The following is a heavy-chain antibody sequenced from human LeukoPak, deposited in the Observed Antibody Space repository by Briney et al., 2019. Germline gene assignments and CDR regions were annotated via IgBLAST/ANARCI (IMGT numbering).Heavy chain of an antibody. CDR1: GFTFSSYA. J-gene: IGHJ4*02. Sequence: TGGSLRLTCAASGFTFSSYAMSWVRQAPGKGLEWVSAISGSGGSTYYADSVKGRFTISRDNSKNTLYLQMNSLRAEDTAVYYCAKTYYYFWSGVDYWGQGTLVTVSS. CDR3: AKTYYYFWSGVDY. V-gene: IGHV3-23*01. D-gene: IGHD3-3*01. CDR2: ISGSGGST.